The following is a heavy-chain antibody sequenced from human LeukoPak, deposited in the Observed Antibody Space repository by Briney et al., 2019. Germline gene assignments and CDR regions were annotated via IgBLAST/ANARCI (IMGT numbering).Heavy chain of an antibody. D-gene: IGHD3-10*01. J-gene: IGHJ5*02. CDR2: IIPMFGTA. CDR1: GGTFSNYV. Sequence: SVKVSCKASGGTFSNYVFSWARQAPGQGLEWMGGIIPMFGTANYAQKFQGRVTITTDESASTGYMEMSSLRSEDTAVYYCARGYYYGSETYWHTNWFDPWGQGTPVTVSS. CDR3: ARGYYYGSETYWHTNWFDP. V-gene: IGHV1-69*05.